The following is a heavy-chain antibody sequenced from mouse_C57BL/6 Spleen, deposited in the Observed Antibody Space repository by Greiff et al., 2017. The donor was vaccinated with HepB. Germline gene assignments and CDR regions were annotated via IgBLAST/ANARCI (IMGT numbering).Heavy chain of an antibody. D-gene: IGHD1-1*01. V-gene: IGHV3-6*01. CDR2: ISYDGSN. CDR1: GYSITSGYY. J-gene: IGHJ1*03. Sequence: VQLKESGPGLVKPSQSLSLTCSVTGYSITSGYYWNWIRQFPGNKLEWMGYISYDGSNNYNPSLKNRISITRDTSKNQFFLKLNSVTTEDTATYYCADYYGSRGDWYFDVWGTGTTVTVSS. CDR3: ADYYGSRGDWYFDV.